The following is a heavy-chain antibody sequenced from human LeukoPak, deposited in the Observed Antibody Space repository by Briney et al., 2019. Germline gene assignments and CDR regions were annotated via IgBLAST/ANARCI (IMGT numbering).Heavy chain of an antibody. CDR2: IIFSGRS. J-gene: IGHJ4*02. V-gene: IGHV4-4*07. D-gene: IGHD6-19*01. Sequence: SETLSLTCTLSGDSINSYSWTWIPQPAGKGLEGIGCIIFSGRSDYAPSLQSRVTTSLDKTRNQFSLMLNSVTGADSALYYCVGGDIAVANIVAFDYWGQGTLVTVSS. CDR1: GDSINSYS. CDR3: VGGDIAVANIVAFDY.